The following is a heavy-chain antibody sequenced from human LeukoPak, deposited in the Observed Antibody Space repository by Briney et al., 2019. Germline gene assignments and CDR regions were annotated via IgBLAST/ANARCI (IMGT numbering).Heavy chain of an antibody. CDR3: ARSSVPRVPRYFDY. CDR1: GFTFSDYY. V-gene: IGHV3-11*01. D-gene: IGHD6-25*01. Sequence: GGSLRLSCAASGFTFSDYYMSWIRQAPGKGLERVSYISSSGSTIYYADSVKGRFTISRDNAKNSLYLQMNSLRAEDTAVYYCARSSVPRVPRYFDYWGQGTLVTVSS. J-gene: IGHJ4*02. CDR2: ISSSGSTI.